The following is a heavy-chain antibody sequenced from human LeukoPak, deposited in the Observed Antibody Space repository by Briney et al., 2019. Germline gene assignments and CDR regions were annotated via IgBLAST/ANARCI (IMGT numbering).Heavy chain of an antibody. CDR2: ISSSGNTK. Sequence: LSLTCAVYGGSFSGYYWSWIRQAPGKGLEWVSYISSSGNTKYYADSVKGRLTISRDNAKNSLYLQMNSLRADDTAVYYCARDGGSAWFFRYWGQGTLVTVSS. J-gene: IGHJ4*02. CDR1: GGSFSGYY. CDR3: ARDGGSAWFFRY. V-gene: IGHV3-11*04. D-gene: IGHD6-19*01.